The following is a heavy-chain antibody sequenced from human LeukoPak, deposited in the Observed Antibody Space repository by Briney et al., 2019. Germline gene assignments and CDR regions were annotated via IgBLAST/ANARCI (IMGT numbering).Heavy chain of an antibody. Sequence: RASETLSLTCSVSDGSMGTYYWGWIRQPPGKGLEWIGYIYYSGSTTYNPTLESRVTVSVDTSKNQFSLKLTFMTAADTAVYYCARGRLGRQHASFFDSWGQGTLVTVSS. D-gene: IGHD2-2*01. V-gene: IGHV4-59*08. CDR2: IYYSGST. CDR3: ARGRLGRQHASFFDS. CDR1: DGSMGTYY. J-gene: IGHJ4*02.